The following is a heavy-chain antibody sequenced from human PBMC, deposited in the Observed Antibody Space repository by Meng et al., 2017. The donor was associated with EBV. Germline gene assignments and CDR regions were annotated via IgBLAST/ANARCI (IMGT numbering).Heavy chain of an antibody. Sequence: QVRLGQSAAEVKKPGSSVKVSCKTSGGPFRYYAISWVRQAPGQGLEWLGGFLPRLGAPNYAQKFHGRVKITADESTSTHYMDLSSLRSEDTAIYYCASESGRGYTPDYWGRGTLVTVSS. V-gene: IGHV1-69*01. CDR2: FLPRLGAP. CDR1: GGPFRYYA. CDR3: ASESGRGYTPDY. J-gene: IGHJ4*02. D-gene: IGHD3-10*01.